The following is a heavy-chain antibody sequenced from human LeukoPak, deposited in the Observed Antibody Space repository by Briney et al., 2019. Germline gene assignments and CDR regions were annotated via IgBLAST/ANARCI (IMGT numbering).Heavy chain of an antibody. J-gene: IGHJ4*02. V-gene: IGHV3-23*01. CDR3: ANQLYSSSWWHFDY. CDR2: ISGSGGST. Sequence: PGGSLRLSCAASEFSVGSNYMTWVRQAPGKGLEWVSAISGSGGSTYYADSVKGRFTISRDNSKNTLYLQMNSLRAEDTAVYYCANQLYSSSWWHFDYWGQGTLVTVSS. D-gene: IGHD6-13*01. CDR1: EFSVGSNY.